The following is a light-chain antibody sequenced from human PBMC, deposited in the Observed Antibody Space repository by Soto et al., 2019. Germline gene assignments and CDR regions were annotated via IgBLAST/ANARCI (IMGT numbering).Light chain of an antibody. CDR1: QTVLSSY. CDR2: GAS. V-gene: IGKV3-20*01. Sequence: EIVLTQSPGTLSLSPGEPVTPSCRASQTVLSSYVAWYQQKPGLAPRLLIYGASSRATGIPDRFSGSGSGTDFTLTISRLEPEDFAVYYCQQYGNPPQTFGQGTTVEIK. CDR3: QQYGNPPQT. J-gene: IGKJ1*01.